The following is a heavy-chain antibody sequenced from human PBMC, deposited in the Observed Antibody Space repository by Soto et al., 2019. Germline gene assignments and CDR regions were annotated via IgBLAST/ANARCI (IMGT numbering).Heavy chain of an antibody. D-gene: IGHD3-22*01. CDR1: GFTFSSYA. CDR3: ARARHPITMIVVVTQPIDY. J-gene: IGHJ4*02. V-gene: IGHV3-30-3*01. CDR2: ISYDGSNK. Sequence: GGSLRLSCAASGFTFSSYAMHWVRQAPGKGLEWVAVISYDGSNKYYADSVKGRFTISRDNSKNTLYLQMNSLRAEDTAVYYCARARHPITMIVVVTQPIDYWGQGTLVTVSS.